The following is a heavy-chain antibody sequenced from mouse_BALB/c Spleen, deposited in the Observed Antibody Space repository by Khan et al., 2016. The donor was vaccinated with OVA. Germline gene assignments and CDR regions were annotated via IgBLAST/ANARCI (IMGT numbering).Heavy chain of an antibody. V-gene: IGHV1-5*01. CDR1: GYTFTSYW. J-gene: IGHJ2*01. CDR3: TRNGFGNYESWDY. D-gene: IGHD2-1*01. Sequence: VQLQQSGTVLARPGASVKMSCKASGYTFTSYWMHWVKQRPGQGLEWIGAIYPGNSDINSNQQFKGKAKLTAVTSTSTAYMELKSLTNEDSAVYYCTRNGFGNYESWDYWGQVTTLTVSS. CDR2: IYPGNSDI.